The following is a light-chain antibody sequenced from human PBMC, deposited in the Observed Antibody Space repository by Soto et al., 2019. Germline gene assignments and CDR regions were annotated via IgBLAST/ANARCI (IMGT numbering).Light chain of an antibody. Sequence: QSALTQPPSASGSPGQSVTISCTGTSSDVGGYDYVSWYQQHPGEAPKLMIYEVTKRPSGVPDRFSGSKSGNTASLTVSGLHAEDEADYYCSSYVSINKFVFGSGTKVTV. CDR1: SSDVGGYDY. CDR2: EVT. J-gene: IGLJ1*01. V-gene: IGLV2-8*01. CDR3: SSYVSINKFV.